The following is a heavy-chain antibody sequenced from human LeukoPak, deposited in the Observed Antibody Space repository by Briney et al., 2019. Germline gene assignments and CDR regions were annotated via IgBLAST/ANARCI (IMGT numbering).Heavy chain of an antibody. D-gene: IGHD3-22*01. J-gene: IGHJ6*02. Sequence: SETLSLTCAVYGGSFSGYYWSWIRQPPGKGLEWIGEINHSGSTNYNPSLKSRVTISVDMSKNQFSLKLSSVTAADTAVYYCARGNDSSGYYPSHYYYYYGMDVWGQGTTVTVSS. CDR2: INHSGST. CDR3: ARGNDSSGYYPSHYYYYYGMDV. CDR1: GGSFSGYY. V-gene: IGHV4-34*01.